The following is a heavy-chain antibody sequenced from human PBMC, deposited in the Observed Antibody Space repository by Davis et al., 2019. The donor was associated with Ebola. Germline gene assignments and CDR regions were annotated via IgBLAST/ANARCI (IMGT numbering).Heavy chain of an antibody. Sequence: SLIPPCAAPGFTFSSYRMNWVRQAPGKGLEWVSSISSSSSYIYYADLVKGRFTISRDNAKNSLYLQMNSLRAEDTAVYYCARDMRLEGAVDYWGQGTRVTVSS. V-gene: IGHV3-21*01. CDR1: GFTFSSYR. CDR2: ISSSSSYI. CDR3: ARDMRLEGAVDY. D-gene: IGHD1-26*01. J-gene: IGHJ4*02.